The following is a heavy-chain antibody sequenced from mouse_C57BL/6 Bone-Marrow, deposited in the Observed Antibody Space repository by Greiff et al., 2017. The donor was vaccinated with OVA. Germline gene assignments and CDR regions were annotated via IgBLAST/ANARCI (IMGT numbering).Heavy chain of an antibody. Sequence: VHVKQSGPELVKPGASVKISCKASGYSFTGYYMHWVKQSSEKSLEWIGEINPSTGGTSYNQKFKGKATLTVDKSSSTAYMQLKSLTSEDSAVYYCARPVVEPHGMDYWGQGTTLTVSS. CDR3: ARPVVEPHGMDY. CDR1: GYSFTGYY. V-gene: IGHV1-43*01. CDR2: INPSTGGT. D-gene: IGHD1-1*01. J-gene: IGHJ2*01.